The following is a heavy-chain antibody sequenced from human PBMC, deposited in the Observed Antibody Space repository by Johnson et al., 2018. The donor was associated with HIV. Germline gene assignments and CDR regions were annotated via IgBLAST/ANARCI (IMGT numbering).Heavy chain of an antibody. Sequence: QVLLVESGGGLVKPGGSLRLSCAASGFTFSDYYMSWIRQAPGKGLEWASYISRSGSPIYFADSVKGRFTISRDNSKNTRYLQMNSLRAEDTAVYYCAKVAVATAAGGVALDIWGPGTMVTVSS. CDR2: ISRSGSPI. V-gene: IGHV3-11*04. CDR3: AKVAVATAAGGVALDI. J-gene: IGHJ3*02. D-gene: IGHD6-13*01. CDR1: GFTFSDYY.